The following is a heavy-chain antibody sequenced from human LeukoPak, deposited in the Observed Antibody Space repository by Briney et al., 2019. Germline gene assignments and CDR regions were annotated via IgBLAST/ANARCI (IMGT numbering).Heavy chain of an antibody. CDR1: GGSFSGYY. Sequence: PSETLSLTCAVYGGSFSGYYWSWIRQPPGKGLEWIGEINHSGSTNYNPSLKSRVTISVDTSKNQFSLKLSSATAADTAVYYCARDQGGGRHARVAFDIWGQGTMVTVSS. CDR3: ARDQGGGRHARVAFDI. V-gene: IGHV4-34*01. J-gene: IGHJ3*02. CDR2: INHSGST. D-gene: IGHD1-26*01.